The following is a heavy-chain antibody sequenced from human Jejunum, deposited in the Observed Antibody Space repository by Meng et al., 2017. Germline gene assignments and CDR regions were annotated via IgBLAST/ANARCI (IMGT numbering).Heavy chain of an antibody. CDR3: ARGWKYAWFN. CDR1: GGFSSIYW. V-gene: IGHV4-4*02. CDR2: MHQSGSS. D-gene: IGHD1-7*01. J-gene: IGHJ4*02. Sequence: QAQLRQSGPVMVRPSGALSLTCAVSGGFSSIYWWSWLRQPPGKGLEWIGEMHQSGSSNYNPSLKSRLTMSVDESKNHFSLKLNSVTAADTAVYYCARGWKYAWFNWGQGTLVTVSS.